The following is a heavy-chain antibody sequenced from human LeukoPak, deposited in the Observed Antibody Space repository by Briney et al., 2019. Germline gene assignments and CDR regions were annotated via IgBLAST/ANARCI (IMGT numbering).Heavy chain of an antibody. Sequence: PGGSLRLSCAASGFTFSSYSMNWVRQAPGKGLEWVSSISSSSSYIYYADSVKGRFTISRDNAKNSLYLQMNSLRAEDTAVYYCARGRGSGYDPFDYWGQGTLVTVSS. CDR1: GFTFSSYS. V-gene: IGHV3-21*01. CDR2: ISSSSSYI. J-gene: IGHJ4*02. D-gene: IGHD5-12*01. CDR3: ARGRGSGYDPFDY.